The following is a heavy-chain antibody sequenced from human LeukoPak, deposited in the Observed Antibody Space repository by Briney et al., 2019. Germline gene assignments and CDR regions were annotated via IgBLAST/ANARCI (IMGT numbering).Heavy chain of an antibody. CDR2: ISVYNGNT. CDR3: AQIGYGGNWAHY. V-gene: IGHV1-18*01. Sequence: ASMNVSCKVSGSTYTNYGITWVRQAPGQGPEWMGWISVYNGNTNYAQKLQGRVTMTADTSTSTAYLELRTLSSDDTAVYYCAQIGYGGNWAHYWGQGTLVTVSS. CDR1: GSTYTNYG. D-gene: IGHD4-23*01. J-gene: IGHJ4*02.